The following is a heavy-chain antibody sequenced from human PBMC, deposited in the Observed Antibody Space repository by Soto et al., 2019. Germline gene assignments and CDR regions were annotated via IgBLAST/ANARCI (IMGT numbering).Heavy chain of an antibody. J-gene: IGHJ6*02. CDR1: GYTFTTYA. CDR3: ARAGSENPRIVVVTAIPIPDSRYYYYYYGMDV. V-gene: IGHV1-3*01. Sequence: ASVKVSCKASGYTFTTYAMHWVRQAPGQGLEWMGWINAGNGNTKYSQKFQGRVTITGDTSASTAYMELSSLRSDDTAVYYCARAGSENPRIVVVTAIPIPDSRYYYYYYGMDVWGQGTTVTVSS. D-gene: IGHD2-21*02. CDR2: INAGNGNT.